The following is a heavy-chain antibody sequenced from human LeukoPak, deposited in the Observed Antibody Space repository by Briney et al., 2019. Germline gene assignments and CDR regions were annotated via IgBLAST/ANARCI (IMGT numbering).Heavy chain of an antibody. CDR3: AITLTSRWSESLGY. V-gene: IGHV3-43*02. Sequence: GGSLRLSCAASGFTFDDYAMHWVRQAPGKGLEWVSVISGNGGRTYYADSVKGRFTISRDNSNNSLYLQMNSLRTEDTALYYCAITLTSRWSESLGYWGQGTLVSVSS. CDR1: GFTFDDYA. D-gene: IGHD6-13*01. CDR2: ISGNGGRT. J-gene: IGHJ4*02.